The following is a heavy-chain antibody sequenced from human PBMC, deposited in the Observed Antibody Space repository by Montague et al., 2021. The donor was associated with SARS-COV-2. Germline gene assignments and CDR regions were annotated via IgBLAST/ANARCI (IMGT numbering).Heavy chain of an antibody. D-gene: IGHD3-22*01. CDR3: ARVDSSGPGEY. CDR1: GDSMTSGPHF. CDR2: IQTSGTS. V-gene: IGHV4-61*09. Sequence: TLSLTCTVSGDSMTSGPHFWTWIRQPAGKGLEWIGHIQTSGTSNYNPSLRDRITLSIDTSRNQFSLELRSVTAADTAFYYCARVDSSGPGEYWGQGILVSVSS. J-gene: IGHJ4*02.